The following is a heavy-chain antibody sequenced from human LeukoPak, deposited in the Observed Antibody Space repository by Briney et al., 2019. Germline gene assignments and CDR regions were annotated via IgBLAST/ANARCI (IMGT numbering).Heavy chain of an antibody. CDR2: IIPVLNIT. J-gene: IGHJ6*02. Sequence: SVKVSCKTSGGTFISSAITWGRQAPGHGLEWMGRIIPVLNITTYAQKFQGSVTITADTSTSTVYMELSSLRSEETAVYYCARDLGPTAAPPYGLDVWGQGTTVIVSS. D-gene: IGHD4-11*01. CDR1: GGTFISSA. V-gene: IGHV1-69*04. CDR3: ARDLGPTAAPPYGLDV.